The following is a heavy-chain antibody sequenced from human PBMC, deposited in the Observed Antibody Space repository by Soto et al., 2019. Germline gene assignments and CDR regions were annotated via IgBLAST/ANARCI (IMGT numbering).Heavy chain of an antibody. D-gene: IGHD1-26*01. V-gene: IGHV5-51*01. CDR1: GYSFTSYW. CDR2: IYPGDSGT. J-gene: IGHJ3*02. Sequence: GESLKISCKGSGYSFTSYWIGWVRQMSGKGLEWMGIIYPGDSGTRYSPSFQGQVTISADKSISTAYLQWSSLKASDTAMYFCARDLSGTYSIDAFHIWGQGTMVTVSS. CDR3: ARDLSGTYSIDAFHI.